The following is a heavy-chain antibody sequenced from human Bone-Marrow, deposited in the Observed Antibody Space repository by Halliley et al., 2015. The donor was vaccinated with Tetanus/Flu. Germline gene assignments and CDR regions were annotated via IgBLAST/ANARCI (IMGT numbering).Heavy chain of an antibody. CDR3: TTGRYQLLPFDY. D-gene: IGHD2-2*01. V-gene: IGHV5-51*01. Sequence: EVQLVQSGAGVRKPGDSLKISCKVSGYNFTNYWIGWVRQRPGKGLKWVGIMDPDDSETKYSPSFQGQVTMSVDKSARTAHLQWSSLKASDIAIYYCTTGRYQLLPFDYWGQGTQVTVSS. CDR2: MDPDDSET. J-gene: IGHJ4*02. CDR1: GYNFTNYW.